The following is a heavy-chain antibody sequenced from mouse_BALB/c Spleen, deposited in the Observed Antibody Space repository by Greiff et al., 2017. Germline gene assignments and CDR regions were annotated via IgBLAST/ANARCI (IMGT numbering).Heavy chain of an antibody. CDR2: IDPSDSYT. D-gene: IGHD2-4*01. CDR3: ARKRAIYYDYDYFDY. V-gene: IGHV1-69*02. CDR1: GYTFTSYW. Sequence: QVHVKQPGAELVKPGASVKLSCKASGYTFTSYWMHWVKQRPGQGLEWIGEIDPSDSYTNYNQKFKGKATLTVDKSSSTAYMQLSSLTSEDSAVYYCARKRAIYYDYDYFDYWGQGTTLTVSS. J-gene: IGHJ2*01.